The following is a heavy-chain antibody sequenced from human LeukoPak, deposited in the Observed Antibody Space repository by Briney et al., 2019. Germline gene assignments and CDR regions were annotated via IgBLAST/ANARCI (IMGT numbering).Heavy chain of an antibody. J-gene: IGHJ4*02. D-gene: IGHD3-22*01. CDR1: GFTFSSYW. V-gene: IGHV3-7*01. CDR3: ARDSYYYDSSGYYY. CDR2: IKQDGSEK. Sequence: QPGGSLRLSCAASGFTFSSYWMSWVRQAPGKGLEWVANIKQDGSEKYYVDSVKGRFTISRDNAKDSLYLQMNSLRAEDTAVYYCARDSYYYDSSGYYYWGQGTLVTVSS.